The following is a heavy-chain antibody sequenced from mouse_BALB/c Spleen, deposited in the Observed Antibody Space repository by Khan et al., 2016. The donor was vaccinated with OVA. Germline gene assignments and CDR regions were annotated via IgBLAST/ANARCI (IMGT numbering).Heavy chain of an antibody. CDR2: IWAGGST. D-gene: IGHD1-3*01. CDR3: SRLEDI. J-gene: IGHJ2*01. Sequence: VQLQESGPGLVAPSQSLSITCTVSGFSLTSYGVHWVRQPPGKGLEWLGVIWAGGSTNYNSALMSRLSISKDNYKRQVFLKMNSLQTVYTAMYYCSRLEDIWGQGTTLTVSS. CDR1: GFSLTSYG. V-gene: IGHV2-9*02.